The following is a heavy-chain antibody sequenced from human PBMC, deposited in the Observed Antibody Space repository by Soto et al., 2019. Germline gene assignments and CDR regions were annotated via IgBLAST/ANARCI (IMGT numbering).Heavy chain of an antibody. J-gene: IGHJ6*02. D-gene: IGHD4-17*01. Sequence: ASVKVSCKXSGYTFTGYYMHWVRQAPGQGLEWMGWINPNSGGTNYAQKFQGWVTMTRDTSISTAYMELSRPRSDDTAVYYCARDLAPLYGGNSLYYYYGMDVWGQGTTVTVSS. V-gene: IGHV1-2*04. CDR3: ARDLAPLYGGNSLYYYYGMDV. CDR1: GYTFTGYY. CDR2: INPNSGGT.